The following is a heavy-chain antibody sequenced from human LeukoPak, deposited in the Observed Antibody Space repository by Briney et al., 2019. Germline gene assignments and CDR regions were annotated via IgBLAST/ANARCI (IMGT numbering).Heavy chain of an antibody. CDR3: ARDGSGNDAFDI. CDR1: GFTFDDYA. V-gene: IGHV3-21*01. J-gene: IGHJ3*02. Sequence: GGSLRLSCAASGFTFDDYAMHWVRQAPGKGLEWVSSISSSSSYIYYADSVKGRFTISRDNAKNSLYLQMNSLRAEDTAVYYCARDGSGNDAFDIWGQGTMVTVSS. D-gene: IGHD3-3*01. CDR2: ISSSSSYI.